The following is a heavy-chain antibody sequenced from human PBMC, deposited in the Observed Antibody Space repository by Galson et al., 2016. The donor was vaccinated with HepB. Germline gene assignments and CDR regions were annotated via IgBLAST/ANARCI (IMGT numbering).Heavy chain of an antibody. CDR2: INTDRSST. D-gene: IGHD6-13*01. CDR3: TRVHRKGIAAAGLEI. V-gene: IGHV3-74*01. J-gene: IGHJ4*02. CDR1: GFPFSKYW. Sequence: SLRLSCAASGFPFSKYWMHWVRQAPGQGLVWVSRINTDRSSTTYAHSVKGRFTISRDNPKNTLYLQMNILRAEDTALYYCTRVHRKGIAAAGLEIWGQGTLVTVSS.